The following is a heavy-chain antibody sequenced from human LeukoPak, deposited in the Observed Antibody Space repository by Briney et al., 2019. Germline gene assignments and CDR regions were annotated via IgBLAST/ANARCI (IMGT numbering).Heavy chain of an antibody. CDR2: IYYSGST. J-gene: IGHJ4*02. D-gene: IGHD2-2*01. V-gene: IGHV4-30-4*08. CDR3: ARDEPSSSTTFDY. CDR1: GGSISSGDYY. Sequence: ASQTLSLTCTVSGGSISSGDYYWSWIRQPPGKGLECIGYIYYSGSTYYNPSLKSRVTISVDTSKQQSLLQPSSVTAAATALYYCARDEPSSSTTFDYWGQGTLVTVSS.